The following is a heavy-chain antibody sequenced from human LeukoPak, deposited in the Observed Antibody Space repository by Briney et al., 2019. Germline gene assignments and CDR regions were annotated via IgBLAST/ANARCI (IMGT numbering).Heavy chain of an antibody. CDR1: GGSFSGYY. V-gene: IGHV4-34*01. J-gene: IGHJ3*02. CDR2: INHSGST. CDR3: ARTERRVSRFLEWKKIPDAFDI. D-gene: IGHD3-3*01. Sequence: SETLSLTCAVYGGSFSGYYWSWIRQPPGKGLEWIGEINHSGSTNYNPSLKSRVTISVDTSKNQFSLKLSSVTAADTAVYYCARTERRVSRFLEWKKIPDAFDIWGQGTMVTVSS.